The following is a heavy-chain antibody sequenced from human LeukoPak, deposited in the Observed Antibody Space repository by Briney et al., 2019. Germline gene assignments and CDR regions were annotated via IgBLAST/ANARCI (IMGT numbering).Heavy chain of an antibody. Sequence: PSETLSLTCTVSGGSIRSYYWSWIRQPPGKGLEWIGYIYYSGSTNYNPSLKSRVTISVDTSKNQFSLKLSSVTAADTAVYYCARSLSSSWYNWFDPWGQGTLVTVSS. D-gene: IGHD6-13*01. CDR2: IYYSGST. V-gene: IGHV4-59*13. CDR1: GGSIRSYY. J-gene: IGHJ5*02. CDR3: ARSLSSSWYNWFDP.